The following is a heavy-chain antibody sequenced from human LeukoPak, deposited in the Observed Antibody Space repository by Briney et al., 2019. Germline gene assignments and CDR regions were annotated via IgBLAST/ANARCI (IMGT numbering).Heavy chain of an antibody. Sequence: SETLSLTCTVSGGSISTYYWSWIRQPPGKGLEWIGYIHYTGRTNYNPSLKSRVSISVDTSKNQFSLKLSSVTAANTAVYYCARAHYDFWSGYSYYFDYWGQGTLVTVSS. CDR1: GGSISTYY. D-gene: IGHD3-3*01. CDR3: ARAHYDFWSGYSYYFDY. J-gene: IGHJ4*02. CDR2: IHYTGRT. V-gene: IGHV4-59*08.